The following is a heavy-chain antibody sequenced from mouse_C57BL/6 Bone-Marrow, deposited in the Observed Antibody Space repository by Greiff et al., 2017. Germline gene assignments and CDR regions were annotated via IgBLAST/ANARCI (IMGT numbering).Heavy chain of an antibody. CDR3: ARSKNWDSWFAY. CDR1: GYAFTNYL. CDR2: INPGSGGT. V-gene: IGHV1-54*01. J-gene: IGHJ3*01. D-gene: IGHD4-1*01. Sequence: VQRVESGAELVRPGTSVKVSCKASGYAFTNYLIEWVKQRPGQGLEWIGVINPGSGGTNYNEKFKGKAILTADKSSSTAYMQLSSLTSEDSAVYFCARSKNWDSWFAYWGQATLVTVSA.